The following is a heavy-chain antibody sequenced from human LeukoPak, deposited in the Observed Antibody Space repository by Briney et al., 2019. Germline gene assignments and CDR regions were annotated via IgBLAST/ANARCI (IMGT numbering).Heavy chain of an antibody. D-gene: IGHD1-26*01. CDR3: ARPNSGSYIALGFDY. CDR2: IYPSGGST. J-gene: IGHJ4*02. Sequence: ASVKVSCKASGYTFINYYIHWFRQAPGQGLEWMGLIYPSGGSTSYAQKFQGRVTMTRDTSTSTVYMELTSLSSEDMAVYYCARPNSGSYIALGFDYWGQGTLVTVSS. CDR1: GYTFINYY. V-gene: IGHV1-46*01.